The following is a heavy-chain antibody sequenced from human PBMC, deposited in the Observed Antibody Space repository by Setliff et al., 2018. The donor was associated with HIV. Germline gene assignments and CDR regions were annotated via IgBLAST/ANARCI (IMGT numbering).Heavy chain of an antibody. CDR1: GYTFDAKY. D-gene: IGHD3-16*01. Sequence: GASVKVSCKTSGYTFDAKYIHWARQAPGQGLEWMGWINPNSGGTNYARKFQGRVTMTRDTSISAAYTELNSLRSDDTAVYYCATAGGRSWFDPWGPGTLVTVSS. J-gene: IGHJ5*02. V-gene: IGHV1-2*02. CDR3: ATAGGRSWFDP. CDR2: INPNSGGT.